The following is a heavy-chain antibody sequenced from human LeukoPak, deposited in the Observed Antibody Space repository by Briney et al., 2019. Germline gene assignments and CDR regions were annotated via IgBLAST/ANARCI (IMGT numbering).Heavy chain of an antibody. V-gene: IGHV4-34*01. CDR1: GGSFSGYY. D-gene: IGHD3-22*01. Sequence: PSETLSLTCAVYGGSFSGYYWSWIRQPPGKGLEWIGEINHSGSTNYNPSLKSRVTISVDTSKNQFSLKLSSVTAADTAVYYCAREDYYDSSGYYGGVVYWGQGTLVTVSS. CDR3: AREDYYDSSGYYGGVVY. J-gene: IGHJ4*02. CDR2: INHSGST.